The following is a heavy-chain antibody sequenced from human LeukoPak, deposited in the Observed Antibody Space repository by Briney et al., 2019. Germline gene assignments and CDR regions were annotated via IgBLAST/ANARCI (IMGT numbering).Heavy chain of an antibody. CDR1: GYTFTSYA. J-gene: IGHJ4*02. CDR3: ARVALPYYYDSSGYFDY. Sequence: ASVKVSCKASGYTFTSYAMNWVRQAPGQGLEWMGWINTNTGNPTYAQGFTGRFVFSSDTSVSTAYLQISSLKAEDTAVYYCARVALPYYYDSSGYFDYWGQGTLVTVSS. CDR2: INTNTGNP. D-gene: IGHD3-22*01. V-gene: IGHV7-4-1*02.